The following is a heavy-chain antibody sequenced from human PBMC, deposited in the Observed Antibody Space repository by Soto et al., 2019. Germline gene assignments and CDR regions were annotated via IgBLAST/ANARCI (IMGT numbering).Heavy chain of an antibody. CDR3: AYSSAFDY. CDR2: ISHSGRT. CDR1: GASLRSGSYY. D-gene: IGHD1-26*01. J-gene: IGHJ4*02. Sequence: QVQLQESGPGLVKPSETLSLICTVSGASLRSGSYYWSWIRQPPGKGLEWIGYISHSGRTKYDPSLTSRLTMSVDTSLNQFSLQLNSVPSADTAVYYCAYSSAFDYWGQGTLVTVSS. V-gene: IGHV4-61*01.